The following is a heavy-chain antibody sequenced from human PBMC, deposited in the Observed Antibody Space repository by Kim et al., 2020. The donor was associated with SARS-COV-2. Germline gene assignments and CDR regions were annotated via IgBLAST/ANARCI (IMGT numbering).Heavy chain of an antibody. CDR1: GYTFTSYG. J-gene: IGHJ5*02. CDR3: ARDKHEGTQHLDTYNGFDV. D-gene: IGHD6-13*01. CDR2: IIAYNGNT. V-gene: IGHV1-18*01. Sequence: ASVKVSCKASGYTFTSYGISWVRQAPGQGLEWMGWIIAYNGNTNYAQKLQGRVTMTTDTSTSTAYMELRSLRSDDTAVYYCARDKHEGTQHLDTYNGFDVWGQGTLVTVSS.